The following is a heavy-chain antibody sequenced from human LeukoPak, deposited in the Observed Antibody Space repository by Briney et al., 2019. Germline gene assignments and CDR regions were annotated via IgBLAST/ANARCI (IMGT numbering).Heavy chain of an antibody. Sequence: ASVKVSCKDSGGTFISYAISWVRQAPGQGLEWMGWISAYNGNTNYAQKLQGRVTMTTDTSTSTAYMELRSLRSDDTAVYYCARHLVAHTGGWFDPWGQGTLVTVSS. CDR2: ISAYNGNT. CDR3: ARHLVAHTGGWFDP. J-gene: IGHJ5*02. CDR1: GGTFISYA. D-gene: IGHD5-12*01. V-gene: IGHV1-18*01.